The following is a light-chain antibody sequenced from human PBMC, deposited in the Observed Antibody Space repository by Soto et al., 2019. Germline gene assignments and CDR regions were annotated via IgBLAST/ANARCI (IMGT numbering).Light chain of an antibody. CDR2: DVT. CDR3: QQRSKWPGT. V-gene: IGKV3-11*01. Sequence: ETVLTQSPATLSLSPGERATLSCRASQSVGSYLAWYQQKPGQAPRLLIYDVTNRATGIPARFSGSGSGTNFTLTISSLEPEDFAVYYCQQRSKWPGTFGQGTKVDIK. CDR1: QSVGSY. J-gene: IGKJ1*01.